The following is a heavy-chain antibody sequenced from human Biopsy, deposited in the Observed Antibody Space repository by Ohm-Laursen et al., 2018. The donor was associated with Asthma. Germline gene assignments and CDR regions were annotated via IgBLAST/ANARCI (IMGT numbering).Heavy chain of an antibody. CDR3: ARTYFDFLTGQVHDAFAM. CDR2: INAANGNT. D-gene: IGHD3-9*01. CDR1: GDSFNNYA. J-gene: IGHJ3*02. V-gene: IGHV1-3*01. Sequence: ASVKVSCKVSGDSFNNYAISWVRQAPGHSLEWMGWINAANGNTKYSQKFQGRLTISRDTSASTAYMDLSSLRSEDTAVYYCARTYFDFLTGQVHDAFAMWGQGTMVTVSS.